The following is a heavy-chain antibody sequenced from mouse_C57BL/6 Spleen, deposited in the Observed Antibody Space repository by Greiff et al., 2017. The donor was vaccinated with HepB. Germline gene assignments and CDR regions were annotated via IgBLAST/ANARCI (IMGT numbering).Heavy chain of an antibody. D-gene: IGHD2-5*01. CDR2: IHPSDSDT. CDR1: GYTFTSYW. V-gene: IGHV1-74*01. J-gene: IGHJ1*03. Sequence: QVQLKQPGAELVKPGASVKVSCKASGYTFTSYWMHWVKQRPGQGLEWIGRIHPSDSDTNYNQKFKGKATLTVDKSSSTAYMQLSSLTSEDSAVYYCAICYSNYGGYFDVWGTGTTVTVSS. CDR3: AICYSNYGGYFDV.